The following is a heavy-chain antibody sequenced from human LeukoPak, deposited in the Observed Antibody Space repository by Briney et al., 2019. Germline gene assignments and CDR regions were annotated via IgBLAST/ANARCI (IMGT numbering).Heavy chain of an antibody. J-gene: IGHJ3*02. D-gene: IGHD2-2*03. CDR2: ISDDGSNK. Sequence: GGSLRLSCAASGFTFSSYAMHWVRQAPGKGLEWVAVISDDGSNKYYADSVKGRFTISRDNSKNTLHLQMNSLRAEDTAVYYCARVDDLDAFDMWGQGTMVTVSS. CDR3: ARVDDLDAFDM. CDR1: GFTFSSYA. V-gene: IGHV3-30*04.